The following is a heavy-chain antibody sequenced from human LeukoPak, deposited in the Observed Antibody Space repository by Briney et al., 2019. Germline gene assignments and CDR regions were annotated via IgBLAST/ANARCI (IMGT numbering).Heavy chain of an antibody. Sequence: GGSLRLSCAASGFTFGDYAMSWVRQAPGKGLEWVGFIRSKAYGGTTEYAASVKGRFTISRDDSKSIAYLQMNSLKTEDTAVYYCTRAAYYDILTGYYHWGQGTLVTVSS. J-gene: IGHJ5*02. CDR2: IRSKAYGGTT. V-gene: IGHV3-49*04. CDR1: GFTFGDYA. CDR3: TRAAYYDILTGYYH. D-gene: IGHD3-9*01.